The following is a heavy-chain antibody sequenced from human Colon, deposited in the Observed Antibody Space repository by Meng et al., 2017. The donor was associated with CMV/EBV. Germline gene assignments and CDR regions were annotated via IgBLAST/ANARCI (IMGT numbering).Heavy chain of an antibody. D-gene: IGHD2-2*01. CDR3: ARNEKSSRRLPYDY. V-gene: IGHV3-23*01. Sequence: GESLKISCAASGFTFSSYAMSWVRQAPGKGLEWVSAISGSGGSTYYADSVKGRFTISRDNSKNTLYLQMNNMGAEDTDVYYCARNEKSSRRLPYDYWGQGTLVTVSS. CDR2: ISGSGGST. J-gene: IGHJ4*02. CDR1: GFTFSSYA.